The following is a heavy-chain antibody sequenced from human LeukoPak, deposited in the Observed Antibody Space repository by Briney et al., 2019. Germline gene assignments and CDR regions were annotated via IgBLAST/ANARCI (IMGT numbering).Heavy chain of an antibody. V-gene: IGHV3-64*02. CDR3: ARGSGSYPRGEYYFDY. CDR2: ITNNGDST. CDR1: GFTFSSYA. Sequence: GGSLRLSCAASGFTFSSYAMHWVRQAPGKGLEYVSAITNNGDSTYYADSVKGRFTISRDNSKNTLYLQMGSLRAEDMAVYYCARGSGSYPRGEYYFDYWGQGTLVTVSS. D-gene: IGHD1-26*01. J-gene: IGHJ4*02.